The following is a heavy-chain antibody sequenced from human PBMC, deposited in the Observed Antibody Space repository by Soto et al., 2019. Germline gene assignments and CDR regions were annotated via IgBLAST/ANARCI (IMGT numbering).Heavy chain of an antibody. Sequence: ASVKVSCKASGYTFTENDINWVRQATGQGLERMGWMNPNSGNTGYAQKFQGRVTMTRDNSITTAYMELSSLRSEDTAVYFCVRAPLAYYYADYFDSWGQGTLVTVSS. CDR2: MNPNSGNT. CDR3: VRAPLAYYYADYFDS. D-gene: IGHD3-10*01. V-gene: IGHV1-8*01. CDR1: GYTFTEND. J-gene: IGHJ4*02.